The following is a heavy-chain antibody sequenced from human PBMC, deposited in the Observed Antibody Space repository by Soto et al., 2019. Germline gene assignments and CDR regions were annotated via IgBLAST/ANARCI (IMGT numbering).Heavy chain of an antibody. CDR1: GYTFTSYD. Sequence: QVQLVQSGAEVKKPGASVKVSCKASGYTFTSYDINWVRQATGQGLEWMGWVNPNNGHTGYAQKFQGRVTMTRNTSISTAYMELDSLRSEDTAVYYCVRLFYYGSGSWVEWGQGTLVTDSS. J-gene: IGHJ4*02. CDR2: VNPNNGHT. V-gene: IGHV1-8*01. D-gene: IGHD3-10*01. CDR3: VRLFYYGSGSWVE.